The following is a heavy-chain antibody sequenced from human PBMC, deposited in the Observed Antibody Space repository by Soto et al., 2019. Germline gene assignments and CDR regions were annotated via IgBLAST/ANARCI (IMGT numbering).Heavy chain of an antibody. J-gene: IGHJ4*02. V-gene: IGHV4-30-4*01. CDR2: IYYSGST. CDR1: GGTISPCCYY. CDR3: ASQSVFDC. Sequence: TLSRTCTGSGGTISPCCYYLCCIRHPPGKGLEWIGYIYYSGSTYYNPSLKSRVTISVDTSKNQFSLKLSSVTAADTAVYYGASQSVFDCPGQGS.